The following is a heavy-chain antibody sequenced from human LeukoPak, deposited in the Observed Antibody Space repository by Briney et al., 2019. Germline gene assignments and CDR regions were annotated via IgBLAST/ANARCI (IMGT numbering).Heavy chain of an antibody. J-gene: IGHJ4*02. D-gene: IGHD7-27*01. CDR3: TTGEMDH. Sequence: GGSLRLSCAGSGVAFSPHWMIWVRQAPGKGLEWVAIINQDGTQEYYVDSVEGRFTISRDNARNSVYLQMTSLGAEDTAVYYCTTGEMDHWGQGTQVTVSS. CDR1: GVAFSPHW. CDR2: INQDGTQE. V-gene: IGHV3-7*01.